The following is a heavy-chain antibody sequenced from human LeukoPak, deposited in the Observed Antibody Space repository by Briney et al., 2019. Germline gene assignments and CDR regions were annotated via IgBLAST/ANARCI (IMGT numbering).Heavy chain of an antibody. CDR3: AKDPVWFGELFLGRFDY. D-gene: IGHD3-10*01. Sequence: GGSLRLSCAASGFTFSSYGMHWVRQAPGKGLEWVAVISYDGSNKCYADFVKGRFTISRDNSKNTLYLQMNSLRAEDTAVYYCAKDPVWFGELFLGRFDYWGQGTLVTVSS. V-gene: IGHV3-30*18. CDR1: GFTFSSYG. CDR2: ISYDGSNK. J-gene: IGHJ4*02.